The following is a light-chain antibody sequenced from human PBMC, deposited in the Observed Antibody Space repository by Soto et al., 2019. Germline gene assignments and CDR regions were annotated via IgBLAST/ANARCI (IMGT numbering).Light chain of an antibody. CDR2: DAF. V-gene: IGKV3-11*01. Sequence: EIVLTQSPATLSLSPGERATLSCRASQNVGNLLAWYQQKPGQAPRLLMYDAFNRATGIPIRFSGSGSGTDFTLTISSLEPEDFAVYYCQHRSNWLGTFGPGTKVDIK. CDR3: QHRSNWLGT. J-gene: IGKJ3*01. CDR1: QNVGNL.